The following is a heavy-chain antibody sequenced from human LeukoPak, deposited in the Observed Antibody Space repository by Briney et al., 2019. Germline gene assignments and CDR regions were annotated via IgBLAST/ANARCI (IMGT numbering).Heavy chain of an antibody. J-gene: IGHJ6*03. Sequence: PGGSRSLSWAASGFTFSSYAMHWVRQAPGKGLEYVSAISSNGGSTYYANSVKGRFTISRDNSKNTLYLQMGSLRAEDMAVYYCARDRGSSSNSYYYYYYMDVWGKGTTVTVSS. CDR3: ARDRGSSSNSYYYYYYMDV. CDR1: GFTFSSYA. CDR2: ISSNGGST. D-gene: IGHD6-6*01. V-gene: IGHV3-64*01.